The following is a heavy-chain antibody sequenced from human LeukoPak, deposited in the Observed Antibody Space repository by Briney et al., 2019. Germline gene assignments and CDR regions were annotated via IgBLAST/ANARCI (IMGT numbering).Heavy chain of an antibody. CDR2: IYYSGST. V-gene: IGHV4-39*01. Sequence: PSETLSLTCTVSGGSISSSSYYWGWIRQPPGKGLEWIRSIYYSGSTYYNPSLKSRVTISVDTSKNQFSLKLSSVTAADTAVYYCARRSHYDFWSGYFSGWFDPWGQGTLVTVSS. J-gene: IGHJ5*02. CDR3: ARRSHYDFWSGYFSGWFDP. D-gene: IGHD3-3*01. CDR1: GGSISSSSYY.